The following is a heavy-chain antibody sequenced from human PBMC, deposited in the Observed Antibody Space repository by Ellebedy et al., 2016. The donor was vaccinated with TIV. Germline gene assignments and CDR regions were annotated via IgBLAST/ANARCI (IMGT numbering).Heavy chain of an antibody. J-gene: IGHJ3*02. CDR2: IYYSGST. Sequence: SETLSLTCTVSGGSISSSSYYWGWIRQPPGKGLEWIGSIYYSGSTYYNPSLKSRVTISVDTSKNQFSLKLSSVTAADTAVYYCARHPTDYYDSSGYWAFDIWGQGTMVTVSS. CDR3: ARHPTDYYDSSGYWAFDI. V-gene: IGHV4-39*01. D-gene: IGHD3-22*01. CDR1: GGSISSSSYY.